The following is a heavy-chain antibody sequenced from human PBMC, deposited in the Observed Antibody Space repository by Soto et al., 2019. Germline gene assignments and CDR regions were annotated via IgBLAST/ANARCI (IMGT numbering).Heavy chain of an antibody. Sequence: EVQLLESGGGLVQPGGSLRLSCAGSGFTFSDYAISWVRQAPGKGLEWVSAMSGSGGSIYYEDFVKGRFTISRANSKNTVYLEMSSLRGEETAIYYCAKTFGSNWLLDYWGRGTLVTVSS. J-gene: IGHJ4*02. D-gene: IGHD1-1*01. CDR3: AKTFGSNWLLDY. V-gene: IGHV3-23*01. CDR2: MSGSGGSI. CDR1: GFTFSDYA.